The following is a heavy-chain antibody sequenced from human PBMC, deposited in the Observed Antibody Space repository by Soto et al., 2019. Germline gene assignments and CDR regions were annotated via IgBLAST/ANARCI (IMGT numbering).Heavy chain of an antibody. CDR2: ISGGGSTA. J-gene: IGHJ4*02. D-gene: IGHD3-22*01. Sequence: GGSLRLSCAASGFTFTSYVMSWVRQAPGKGLEWVAGISGGGSTAFYADSVKGRFTISRDNAKSTLVLQMDSLRAEDTAIYYCAKDSNKYSSSLRGRYFDYWGQGTLVTVSS. CDR1: GFTFTSYV. V-gene: IGHV3-23*01. CDR3: AKDSNKYSSSLRGRYFDY.